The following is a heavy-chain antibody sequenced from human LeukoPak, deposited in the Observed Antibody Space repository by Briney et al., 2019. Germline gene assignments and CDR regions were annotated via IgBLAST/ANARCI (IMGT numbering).Heavy chain of an antibody. Sequence: SSETLSLTCAVYGGSFSVYYWSWIRQPPGKGLEWIGEINHSGSTNYNPSLKSRVTISVDTSKNQFSLKLSSVTAADTAVYYCARGGGPYYDFWSGYHYYGMDVWGQGTTVTVSS. D-gene: IGHD3-3*01. J-gene: IGHJ6*02. V-gene: IGHV4-34*01. CDR2: INHSGST. CDR3: ARGGGPYYDFWSGYHYYGMDV. CDR1: GGSFSVYY.